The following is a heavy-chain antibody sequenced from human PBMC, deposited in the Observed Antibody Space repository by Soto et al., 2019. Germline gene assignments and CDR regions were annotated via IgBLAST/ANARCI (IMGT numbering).Heavy chain of an antibody. CDR3: ARVAPAMVDY. D-gene: IGHD5-18*01. CDR2: IYYSGST. Sequence: SETLSLTCTVSGGSVSSGSHYWSWIRQPPGKGLEWIGYIYYSGSTNYNPSLKSRVTISVDTSKNQFSLKLSSVTAADTAVYYCARVAPAMVDYWGQGTLVPVSS. V-gene: IGHV4-61*01. J-gene: IGHJ4*02. CDR1: GGSVSSGSHY.